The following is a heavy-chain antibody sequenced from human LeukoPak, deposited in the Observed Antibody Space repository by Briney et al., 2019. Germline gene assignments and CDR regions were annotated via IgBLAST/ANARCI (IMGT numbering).Heavy chain of an antibody. CDR1: GASISSGNDY. D-gene: IGHD6-13*01. CDR3: ARGIALYYDYYMDV. J-gene: IGHJ6*03. V-gene: IGHV4-61*02. CDR2: VYTGGST. Sequence: SEALSLTCTVSGASISSGNDYWSWIRQPAGKGLEWIGRVYTGGSTNYNPSLKSRVTLSVDTSKNQFSLKLSSVTAADTAVYYCARGIALYYDYYMDVWGKGTTVTVSS.